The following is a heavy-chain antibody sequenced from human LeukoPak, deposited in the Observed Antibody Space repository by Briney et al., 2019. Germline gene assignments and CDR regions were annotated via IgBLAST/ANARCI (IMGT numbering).Heavy chain of an antibody. CDR2: ISAYNGNT. CDR1: GYTFTSYG. CDR3: AREYCSGGRCHEPDY. Sequence: ASVKVSCKASGYTFTSYGISWVRQAPGQGLEWMGWISAYNGNTNYVQKLQGRVTMTTDTSTSTAYMELRSLRSDDTAVYYCAREYCSGGRCHEPDYWGQGTLVTVSS. J-gene: IGHJ4*02. D-gene: IGHD2-15*01. V-gene: IGHV1-18*01.